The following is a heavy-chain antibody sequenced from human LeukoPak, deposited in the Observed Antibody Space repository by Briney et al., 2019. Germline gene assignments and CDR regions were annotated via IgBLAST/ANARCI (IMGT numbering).Heavy chain of an antibody. Sequence: GGSLRLSCAASGFTFSSYAMSWVRQAPGKGLEWVSSISSSSSYIYYADSVKGRFTISRDNAKNSLYLQMNSLRAEDTAVYYCAREGSGYYQMFDYWDQGTLVTVSS. CDR1: GFTFSSYA. CDR2: ISSSSSYI. V-gene: IGHV3-21*01. CDR3: AREGSGYYQMFDY. D-gene: IGHD3-22*01. J-gene: IGHJ4*02.